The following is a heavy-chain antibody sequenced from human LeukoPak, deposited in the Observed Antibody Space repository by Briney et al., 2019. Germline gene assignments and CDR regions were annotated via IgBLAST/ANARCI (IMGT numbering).Heavy chain of an antibody. Sequence: PSETLSLTCTVSGASISSDYWSWIRQPPGKGLEWIGYIYYSGSANYNPSLKSRVTISVDTSKNHFSLKLSSVTAADTAVYYCARHWDESSGDAYAFDIWGQGTMVTVSS. D-gene: IGHD6-19*01. V-gene: IGHV4-59*08. J-gene: IGHJ3*02. CDR3: ARHWDESSGDAYAFDI. CDR2: IYYSGSA. CDR1: GASISSDY.